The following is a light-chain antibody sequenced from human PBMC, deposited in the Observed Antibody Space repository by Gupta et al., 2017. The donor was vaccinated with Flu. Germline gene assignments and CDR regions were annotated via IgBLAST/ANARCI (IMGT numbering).Light chain of an antibody. V-gene: IGKV3-20*01. CDR2: GAS. J-gene: IGKJ2*01. Sequence: LSYSPGGKGTLSCRASQSVSNDYLAWDQQKTGEAPRLLIYGASSSATGAPDKSSGSRSGAEFTRTISRLGPDDFVVYYWRQYDGALRETFGQGTKVEMK. CDR3: RQYDGALRET. CDR1: QSVSNDY.